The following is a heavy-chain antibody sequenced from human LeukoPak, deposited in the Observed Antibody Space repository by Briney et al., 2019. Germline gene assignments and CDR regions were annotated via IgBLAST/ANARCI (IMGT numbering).Heavy chain of an antibody. J-gene: IGHJ4*02. CDR1: GFTFSRHA. D-gene: IGHD2-15*01. CDR3: VKPMLCSGYYFDY. CDR2: ISSNGGST. V-gene: IGHV3-64D*06. Sequence: PGGSLRLSCSASGFTFSRHAMHWVRQAPGKGLEYVSAISSNGGSTYYVDSVKGRFTISRDNSKNTLYLQMSSLRAEDTAVYYCVKPMLCSGYYFDYWGQGTLVTVSS.